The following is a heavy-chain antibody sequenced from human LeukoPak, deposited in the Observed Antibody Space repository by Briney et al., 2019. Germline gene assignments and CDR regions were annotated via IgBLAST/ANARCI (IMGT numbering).Heavy chain of an antibody. CDR1: GFTFSSYW. V-gene: IGHV3-74*01. J-gene: IGHJ6*02. D-gene: IGHD4-17*01. CDR3: ARDDGDLLDYYYGMDV. Sequence: GGSLRLSCAASGFTFSSYWMHWVRQAPGKGLVWVSRINSDGSSTSYADSVKGRFTISRDKAKNTLYLQMNSLRVEDTAVYYCARDDGDLLDYYYGMDVWGQGTTVTVSS. CDR2: INSDGSST.